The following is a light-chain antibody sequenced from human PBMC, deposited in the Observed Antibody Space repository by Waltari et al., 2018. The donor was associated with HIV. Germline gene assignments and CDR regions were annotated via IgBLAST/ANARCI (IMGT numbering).Light chain of an antibody. V-gene: IGLV1-51*01. Sequence: QSVLTQPPSVSAAPGQKVTISCSGSSSNIGHNYVSWYQQHPGTAPKLLIYDNNKRPSGIPDRFSGSKSGTSATLGITGLQTGDEADYYCGTWDSSLSAGGVFGGGTKLTVL. J-gene: IGLJ2*01. CDR1: SSNIGHNY. CDR3: GTWDSSLSAGGV. CDR2: DNN.